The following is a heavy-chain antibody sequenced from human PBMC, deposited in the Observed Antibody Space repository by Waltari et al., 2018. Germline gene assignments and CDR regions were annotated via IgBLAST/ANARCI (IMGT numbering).Heavy chain of an antibody. CDR3: ARGSGYYGSGSYYKLNAFDI. V-gene: IGHV4-34*01. J-gene: IGHJ3*02. D-gene: IGHD3-10*01. CDR2: INHSGST. Sequence: QVQLQQWGAGLLKPSETLSLTCAVYGGSFSGYYWRWIRQPPGKGLEWIGEINHSGSTNYNPSLKSRVTISVDTSKNQFSLKLSSVTAADTAVYYCARGSGYYGSGSYYKLNAFDIWGQGTMVTVSS. CDR1: GGSFSGYY.